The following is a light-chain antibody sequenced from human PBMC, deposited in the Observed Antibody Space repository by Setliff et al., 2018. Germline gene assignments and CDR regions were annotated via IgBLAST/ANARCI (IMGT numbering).Light chain of an antibody. CDR2: DNN. V-gene: IGLV1-51*01. Sequence: QSVLTQPPSVSAAPGQKVTISCSGSSSNIANNYVSWYQQLPGTAPELLIYDNNKRPSGIPDRFSGSKSGTSATLGITGLQTGDEADYYCGTWDGSLSAGLYVFGTGTKVTVL. J-gene: IGLJ1*01. CDR3: GTWDGSLSAGLYV. CDR1: SSNIANNY.